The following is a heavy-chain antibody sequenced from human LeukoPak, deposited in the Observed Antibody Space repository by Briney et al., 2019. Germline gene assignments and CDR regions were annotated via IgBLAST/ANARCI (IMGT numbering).Heavy chain of an antibody. D-gene: IGHD3-9*01. CDR3: ARRPYKYYDILTGSYRSEFEY. V-gene: IGHV1-8*01. CDR2: MNPNSGNT. CDR1: GYTFTNYD. Sequence: ASVKVSCKASGYTFTNYDINWVRQATGQGLEWMGWMNPNSGNTGYAQKFQGRVTMTRNTSISTAYMELSSLRSEGTAVYYCARRPYKYYDILTGSYRSEFEYWGQGTLVTVSS. J-gene: IGHJ4*02.